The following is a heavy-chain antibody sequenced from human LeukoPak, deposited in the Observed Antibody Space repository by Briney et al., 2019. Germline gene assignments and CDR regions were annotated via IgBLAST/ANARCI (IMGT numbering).Heavy chain of an antibody. Sequence: PSETLSLTCAVYGGSFSGYYWSWIRQPPGKGLEWLGEINHSGSTNYNPSLKSRVTISVDTSKKQFSLKLSSVTAADTAVYYCARYCSGGSCYGTGSFDYWGQGTLVTVSS. CDR1: GGSFSGYY. D-gene: IGHD2-15*01. CDR3: ARYCSGGSCYGTGSFDY. CDR2: INHSGST. J-gene: IGHJ4*02. V-gene: IGHV4-34*01.